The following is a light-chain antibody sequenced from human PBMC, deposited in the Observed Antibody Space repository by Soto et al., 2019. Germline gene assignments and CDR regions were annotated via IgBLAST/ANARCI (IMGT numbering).Light chain of an antibody. CDR3: QQYVSSPT. CDR1: QSVSSSY. J-gene: IGKJ1*01. Sequence: EIVLTQSPGTLSLSPGERATLSCRASQSVSSSYLAWYQQKPGQAPRLLIYGASSRATGIPDRFSGSGSGTDFTLTISRLEPEDFAVYYCQQYVSSPTFGQGTKGEIK. CDR2: GAS. V-gene: IGKV3-20*01.